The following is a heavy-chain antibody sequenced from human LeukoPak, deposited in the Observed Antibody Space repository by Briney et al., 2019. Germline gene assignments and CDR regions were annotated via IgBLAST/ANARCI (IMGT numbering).Heavy chain of an antibody. Sequence: GGSLRLSCAASGFTVSSNYMSWVRQAPGKGLEWVSVIYSGGSTYYADSVKGRFTISKDNSKNTLYLQMNSLRAEDTAVYYCARGFSDGVRDAFDIWGQGTMVTVSS. D-gene: IGHD3-3*01. CDR3: ARGFSDGVRDAFDI. CDR2: IYSGGST. V-gene: IGHV3-53*01. CDR1: GFTVSSNY. J-gene: IGHJ3*02.